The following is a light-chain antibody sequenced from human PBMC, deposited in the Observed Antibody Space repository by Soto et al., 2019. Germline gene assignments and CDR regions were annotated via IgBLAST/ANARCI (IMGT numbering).Light chain of an antibody. CDR2: DVS. Sequence: QSALTQPASVSGSPGQSITISCTGTSSDVGGYNYVSWYQQYPGKVPKLMISDVSRPSGVSDRFSGSKSGNTASLIISGLQAEDEADYYCSSYSISSIVVFGGGTKVTVL. J-gene: IGLJ2*01. V-gene: IGLV2-14*01. CDR3: SSYSISSIVV. CDR1: SSDVGGYNY.